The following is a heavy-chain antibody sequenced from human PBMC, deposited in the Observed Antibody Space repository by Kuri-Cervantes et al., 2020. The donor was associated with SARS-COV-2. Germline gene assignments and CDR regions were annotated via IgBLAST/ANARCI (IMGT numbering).Heavy chain of an antibody. Sequence: SETLSLTCTVSGGSISSSSYYWGWIRQPPGKGLEWIGSIYYSGSTYYNPSLKSRVTIPVDTSKNQFSLKLSSVTAANTAVYYCARRRGSSLSRWDYWGQGTLVTVSS. CDR1: GGSISSSSYY. D-gene: IGHD6-13*01. CDR2: IYYSGST. V-gene: IGHV4-39*01. J-gene: IGHJ4*02. CDR3: ARRRGSSLSRWDY.